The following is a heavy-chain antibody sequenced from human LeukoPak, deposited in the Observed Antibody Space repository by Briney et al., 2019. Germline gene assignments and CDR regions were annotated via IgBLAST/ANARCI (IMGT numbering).Heavy chain of an antibody. Sequence: SETLSLTCTVSGYSISSGYYWGWIRQPPGKGLEWIGSIYHSGSTYYNPSLKSRVTISVDTSKNQFSLKLSSVTAADTAVYYCARDCSSTSCYTFGFDYWGQGPLVTVSS. CDR3: ARDCSSTSCYTFGFDY. J-gene: IGHJ4*02. V-gene: IGHV4-38-2*02. D-gene: IGHD2-2*02. CDR2: IYHSGST. CDR1: GYSISSGYY.